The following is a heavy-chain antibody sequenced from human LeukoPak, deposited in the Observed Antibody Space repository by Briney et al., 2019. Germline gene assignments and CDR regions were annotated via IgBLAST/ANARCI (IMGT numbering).Heavy chain of an antibody. CDR3: AKDYGDSALDY. CDR1: GFSFSSYA. V-gene: IGHV3-30*04. CDR2: ISYDGSNK. Sequence: GSLRLSCAASGFSFSSYAMHWVRQTPGKGLEWVAVISYDGSNKYYADSVKGRFTISRDNSKNTLYLQMNSLRAEDTAVYYCAKDYGDSALDYWGQGTLVTVSS. J-gene: IGHJ4*02. D-gene: IGHD4-17*01.